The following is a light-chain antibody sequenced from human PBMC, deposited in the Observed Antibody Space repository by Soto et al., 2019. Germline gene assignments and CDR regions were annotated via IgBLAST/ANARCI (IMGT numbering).Light chain of an antibody. V-gene: IGKV3-20*01. CDR2: GAS. Sequence: VLKQSAATLSVYPGAGATLSCRASQSVSSSYLAWYQQKPGQAPRLLIYGASSRATGIPDRFSGSGSGTDFTLTISRLEPEDFAVYYCQQYGSSPWTFGHGTKVDNK. CDR1: QSVSSSY. J-gene: IGKJ1*01. CDR3: QQYGSSPWT.